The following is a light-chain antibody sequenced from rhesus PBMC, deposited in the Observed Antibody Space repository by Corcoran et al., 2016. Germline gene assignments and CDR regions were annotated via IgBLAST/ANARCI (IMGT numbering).Light chain of an antibody. CDR2: YAS. V-gene: IGKV1-66*01. CDR1: QGINNY. CDR3: QQYNNSPLT. J-gene: IGKJ4*01. Sequence: DIQMTQSPSSLSASVGDRVTITCRASQGINNYISWYQQKLGKAPKPLFYYASSLETGVPSRFSGSRSGTVYTLPISSLQPECIATYYCQQYNNSPLTVVGVTKVELK.